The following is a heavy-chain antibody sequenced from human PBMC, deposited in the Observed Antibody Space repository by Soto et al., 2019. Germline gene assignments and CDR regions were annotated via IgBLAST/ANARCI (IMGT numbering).Heavy chain of an antibody. CDR3: ARAQYTGSYFDACDV. J-gene: IGHJ3*01. V-gene: IGHV3-33*03. CDR2: IWYDGSNK. Sequence: GGPLRLSCAASGYSFSSYGMHWVRQAPGKGLDWVAVIWYDGSNKYYAESVKGRFTISRDNSKNTLYVQMNSLTVEDTAVYYCARAQYTGSYFDACDVWGQGTMVTVSS. D-gene: IGHD1-26*01. CDR1: GYSFSSYG.